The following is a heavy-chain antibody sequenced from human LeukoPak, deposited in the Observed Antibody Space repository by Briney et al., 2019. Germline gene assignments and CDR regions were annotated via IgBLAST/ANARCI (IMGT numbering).Heavy chain of an antibody. J-gene: IGHJ4*02. CDR3: ATSEGLPYYFAY. D-gene: IGHD3-10*01. Sequence: PSETLSLTCTVSGGSISNYYWSWIRQPPRKGLEWIGYIYYSGSTNYHPSLKSRVTMSVDTSKNHFSLRLSSVTAADTAVYYCATSEGLPYYFAYWAQGALVTVSS. V-gene: IGHV4-59*01. CDR2: IYYSGST. CDR1: GGSISNYY.